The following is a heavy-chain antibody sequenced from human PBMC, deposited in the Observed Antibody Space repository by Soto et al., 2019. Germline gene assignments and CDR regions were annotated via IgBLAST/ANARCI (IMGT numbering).Heavy chain of an antibody. CDR2: ISSSSSYI. CDR3: VRGRVTVKYYYYYRMDV. J-gene: IGHJ6*02. D-gene: IGHD3-16*02. Sequence: EGQLVESGGGLVKPGGSLRLSCAASGFTFSSYSMNWVRQAPGKGLEWVSSISSSSSYIYYADSVKGRFTISRDNAKNSLYLQMNSLRAEDTAVYYCVRGRVTVKYYYYYRMDVWGQGTTVTVSS. V-gene: IGHV3-21*01. CDR1: GFTFSSYS.